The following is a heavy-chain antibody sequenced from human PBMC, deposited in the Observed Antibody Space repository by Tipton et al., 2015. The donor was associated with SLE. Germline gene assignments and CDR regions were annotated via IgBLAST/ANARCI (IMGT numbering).Heavy chain of an antibody. CDR3: ATVEPRSWAFDF. CDR2: MNPNSGNT. J-gene: IGHJ4*02. V-gene: IGHV1-8*01. D-gene: IGHD1-26*01. Sequence: QSGPEVKNPGSSVKVSCKASGGSFSRYAVSWVRQASGQGLEWMGWMNPNSGNTGYAQKFQGRLIMTRSTSMTTAYMELSSLRSEDAAVYYCATVEPRSWAFDFWGQGTLVTVSS. CDR1: GGSFSRYA.